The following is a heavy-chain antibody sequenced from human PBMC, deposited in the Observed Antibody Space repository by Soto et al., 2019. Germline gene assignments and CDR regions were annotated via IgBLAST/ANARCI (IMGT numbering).Heavy chain of an antibody. D-gene: IGHD2-2*01. CDR1: GVSISSYS. CDR3: AKGGLYCSRTSCYSGAFDI. J-gene: IGHJ3*02. V-gene: IGHV4-59*01. CDR2: LYYSGST. Sequence: LSLTCTVSGVSISSYSWSWIRQPPGKGLEWIGYLYYSGSTSYNPSLRSRVTISVDTSKNQFSLKLGSVTAADTAVYYCAKGGLYCSRTSCYSGAFDIWGQGTMVTVSS.